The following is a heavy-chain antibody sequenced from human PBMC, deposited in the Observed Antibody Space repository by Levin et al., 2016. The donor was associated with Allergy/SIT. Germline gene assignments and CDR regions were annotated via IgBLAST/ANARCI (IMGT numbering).Heavy chain of an antibody. CDR3: ARDGRMTRNRDGYVGSHFDY. V-gene: IGHV1-3*04. CDR1: GYILSSYA. CDR2: LTMAMVR. D-gene: IGHD1-1*01. J-gene: IGHJ4*02. Sequence: ASVKVSCKTSGYILSSYAMHWVRQAPDKGLSGWDGLTMAMVRQDIHRTSRAESPLPGTQSARTVYMELSSLRSEDTGVYYCARDGRMTRNRDGYVGSHFDYWGQGTLVSVSS.